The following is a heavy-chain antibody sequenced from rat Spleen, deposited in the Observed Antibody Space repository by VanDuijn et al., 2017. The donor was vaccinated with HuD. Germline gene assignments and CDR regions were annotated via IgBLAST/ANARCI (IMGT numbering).Heavy chain of an antibody. CDR2: ITNASGRT. J-gene: IGHJ2*01. V-gene: IGHV5-29*01. CDR1: GFTFSNYG. D-gene: IGHD4-6*01. CDR3: ARLGGG. Sequence: EVQLVESDGGLVQPGRSLKLSCAASGFTFSNYGMAWVRQAPGRGLEWVASITNASGRTYYSDFVKGRFTISRDTAQNTLYLQMNSLQTEDTAMYFCARLGGGWGQGVMVTVSS.